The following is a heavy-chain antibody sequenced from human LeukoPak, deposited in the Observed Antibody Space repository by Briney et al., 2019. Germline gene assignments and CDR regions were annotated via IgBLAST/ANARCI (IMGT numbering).Heavy chain of an antibody. CDR1: GGSISSYY. V-gene: IGHV4-4*07. J-gene: IGHJ3*02. CDR2: IYTSGST. Sequence: SETLSLTCTVSGGSISSYYWSWIRQPAGKGLEWIGRIYTSGSTNYNPSLKSRVTMSVDTSKNQFSLKLSSVTAADTAVYYCARDRYYYDSSGNYAFDIWGQGTMVTVSS. D-gene: IGHD3-22*01. CDR3: ARDRYYYDSSGNYAFDI.